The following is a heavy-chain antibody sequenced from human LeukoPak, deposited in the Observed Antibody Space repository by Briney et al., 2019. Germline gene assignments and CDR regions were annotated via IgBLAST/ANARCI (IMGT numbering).Heavy chain of an antibody. J-gene: IGHJ4*02. CDR3: ARAIYDSSGSGDY. CDR1: GFTFSSYW. V-gene: IGHV3-48*02. Sequence: PGGSLRLSCAASGFTFSSYWMNWARQAPGKGLEWVSYISSSSSTIFYADSVKGRFAISRDNAKNSLYLQMNSLRDEDTAMYYCARAIYDSSGSGDYWGQGTLVTVSS. D-gene: IGHD3-22*01. CDR2: ISSSSSTI.